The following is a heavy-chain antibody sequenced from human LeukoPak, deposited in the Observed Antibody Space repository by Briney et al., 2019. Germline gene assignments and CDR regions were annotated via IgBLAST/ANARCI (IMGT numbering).Heavy chain of an antibody. CDR3: AKVAYCSSTSCRYYYYYMDV. CDR2: ISGSGGST. V-gene: IGHV3-23*01. D-gene: IGHD2-2*01. J-gene: IGHJ6*03. Sequence: GGSLRLSCAASGFTFSSYAMSWVRQAPGKGLEWVSAISGSGGSTYYADSVKGRFTISRDNSKNTLYLQMNSLRAEDTAVYYCAKVAYCSSTSCRYYYYYMDVWGKGTTVTVSS. CDR1: GFTFSSYA.